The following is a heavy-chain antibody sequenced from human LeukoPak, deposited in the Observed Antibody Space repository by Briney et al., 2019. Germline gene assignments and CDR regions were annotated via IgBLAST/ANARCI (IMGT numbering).Heavy chain of an antibody. D-gene: IGHD3-10*01. V-gene: IGHV1-2*02. Sequence: ASVKVSCKASGYTFTGYYMHWVRQAPGQGLEWMGWINPNSGGTNYAQKFQGRVTMTRDTSTSTAYMELSRLRSDDTAVYYCARVGGKTSSRFDYWGQGTLVTVSS. CDR2: INPNSGGT. J-gene: IGHJ4*02. CDR3: ARVGGKTSSRFDY. CDR1: GYTFTGYY.